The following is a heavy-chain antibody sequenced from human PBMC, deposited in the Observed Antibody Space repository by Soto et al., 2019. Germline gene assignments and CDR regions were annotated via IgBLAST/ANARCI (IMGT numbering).Heavy chain of an antibody. D-gene: IGHD5-12*01. Sequence: GGSLRLSCAASGFTFSSYAMSWVRQAPGKGLEWVSAISGSGGSTYYADSVKGRFTISRDNPKNTLYLQMNSLRAEDTAVYYCAKDKYSGYDRYYYYGMDVWGQGTTVTVSS. CDR1: GFTFSSYA. J-gene: IGHJ6*02. V-gene: IGHV3-23*01. CDR3: AKDKYSGYDRYYYYGMDV. CDR2: ISGSGGST.